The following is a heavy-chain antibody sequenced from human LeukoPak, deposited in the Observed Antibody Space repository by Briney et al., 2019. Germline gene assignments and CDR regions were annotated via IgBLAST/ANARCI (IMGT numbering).Heavy chain of an antibody. J-gene: IGHJ6*02. Sequence: QPGGSLRLSCAASGFTFSNYNMNWVRQAPGKGLEWISYISSSDSTIYYADSVKGRFTISRDNAENSLYLQMNSLRAEDTAVYYCARDVYYAMDVWGQGTTVTVSS. V-gene: IGHV3-48*01. CDR3: ARDVYYAMDV. CDR1: GFTFSNYN. CDR2: ISSSDSTI.